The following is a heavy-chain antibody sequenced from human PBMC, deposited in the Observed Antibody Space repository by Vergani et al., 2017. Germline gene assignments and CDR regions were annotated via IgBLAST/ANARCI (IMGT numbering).Heavy chain of an antibody. CDR1: GGTFSTYA. Sequence: VGEGGGEVKKPGSSVKVSCKLSGGTFSTYAISWVRQTPGQGLEWIGGIIPIFGPANYAQKFQGRVTITAEESTSTAYMELSSLRSEDTAVYYCARGGKTNPLDYWGQGTLVTVSS. D-gene: IGHD1-26*01. CDR2: IIPIFGPA. V-gene: IGHV1-69*01. CDR3: ARGGKTNPLDY. J-gene: IGHJ4*02.